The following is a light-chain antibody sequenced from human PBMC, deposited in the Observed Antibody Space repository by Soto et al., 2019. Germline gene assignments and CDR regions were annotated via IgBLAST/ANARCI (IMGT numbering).Light chain of an antibody. CDR1: QSVSSN. V-gene: IGKV3-15*01. CDR3: QQYNNWSPGT. CDR2: GAS. J-gene: IGKJ1*01. Sequence: EIVMTQSPATLSVSPGERATLSCRASQSVSSNLAWYQQKPGQAPRLLIYGASTRATGIPARLSGSGSGTEFTLTISSLQSEDFAVYYCQQYNNWSPGTFGQGTKVEIK.